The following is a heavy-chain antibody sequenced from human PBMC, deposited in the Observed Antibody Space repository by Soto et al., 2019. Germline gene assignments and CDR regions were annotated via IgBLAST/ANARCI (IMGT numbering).Heavy chain of an antibody. CDR3: ASLAKWYYNYYGLDV. Sequence: GESLKISCQGSGYSFTTYWISWVRQMPGKGLEWMGKIDPGDSSTNYSPSFRGHITISVDRSINTAHLQFSSLKAADTAVYYCASLAKWYYNYYGLDVWGQGTMVTVSS. J-gene: IGHJ6*02. D-gene: IGHD1-26*01. V-gene: IGHV5-10-1*01. CDR2: IDPGDSST. CDR1: GYSFTTYW.